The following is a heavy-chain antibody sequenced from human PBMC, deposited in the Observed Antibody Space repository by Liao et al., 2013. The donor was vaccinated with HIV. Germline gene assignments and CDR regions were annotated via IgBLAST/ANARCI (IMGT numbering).Heavy chain of an antibody. D-gene: IGHD6-13*01. Sequence: QLQLQESGPGLVKPSETLSLTCTVSGGSISSSSYYWGWIRQPPGKGLEWIGSIYYSGSTYYNPSLKSRVTISVDTSKNQFSLKLSSVTAADTAVYFCAVGSSWYNGWVYWGQGTLVTVSS. CDR3: AVGSSWYNGWVY. CDR2: IYYSGST. CDR1: GGSISSSSYY. J-gene: IGHJ4*02. V-gene: IGHV4-39*07.